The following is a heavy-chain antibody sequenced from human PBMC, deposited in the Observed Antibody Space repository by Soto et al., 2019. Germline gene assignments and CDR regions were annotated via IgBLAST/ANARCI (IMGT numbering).Heavy chain of an antibody. CDR2: ISSSSSTI. J-gene: IGHJ4*02. V-gene: IGHV3-48*02. CDR1: GFTFSSYS. Sequence: EVQLVESGGGLVQPGGSLRLSCAASGFTFSSYSMNWVRQAPGKGLEWVSYISSSSSTIYYADSVKGRFTISRDNAQNSLYLQMNSLRDEDTAVYYCARGNPITVIVVVAPDFDYWGQGTLVTVSS. D-gene: IGHD3-22*01. CDR3: ARGNPITVIVVVAPDFDY.